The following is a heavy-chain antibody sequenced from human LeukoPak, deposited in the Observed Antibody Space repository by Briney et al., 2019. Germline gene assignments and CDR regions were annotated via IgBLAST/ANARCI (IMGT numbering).Heavy chain of an antibody. CDR3: TKDKSSGYQDY. CDR2: LRGAAGTI. V-gene: IGHV3-43*02. Sequence: GGSLRLSCAASGFTVSSNYMSWVRQAPGEGLEWVSVLRGAAGTIHYADSVKRRFTVSRDNRKISLYLQMNSLRIEDTALYYCTKDKSSGYQDYWGKGTLVTVSS. J-gene: IGHJ4*02. D-gene: IGHD3-22*01. CDR1: GFTVSSNY.